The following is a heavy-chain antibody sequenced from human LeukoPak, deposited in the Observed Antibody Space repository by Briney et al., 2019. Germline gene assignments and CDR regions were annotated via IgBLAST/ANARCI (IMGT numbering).Heavy chain of an antibody. J-gene: IGHJ5*02. CDR2: IKQDGSEK. Sequence: PGGSLRLSCAASGFTFSGSWMSWVRQAPGKGLEWVANIKQDGSEKYYVDSVKGRFTISRDNAKNSLYLQMNSLRAEDTAVYYCARAKSIAVAAHGAWGQGTLVTVSS. V-gene: IGHV3-7*01. CDR1: GFTFSGSW. CDR3: ARAKSIAVAAHGA. D-gene: IGHD6-19*01.